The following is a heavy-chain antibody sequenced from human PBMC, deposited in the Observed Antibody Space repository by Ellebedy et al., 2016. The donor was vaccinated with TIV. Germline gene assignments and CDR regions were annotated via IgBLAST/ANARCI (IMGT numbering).Heavy chain of an antibody. D-gene: IGHD6-19*01. CDR3: ARAPPGSGPDY. J-gene: IGHJ4*02. CDR1: GFTFSSYW. V-gene: IGHV3-7*01. Sequence: GESLKISXAASGFTFSSYWMSWVRQAPGKGLEWVANIKQDGSEKNYVGSVKGRFTISRDNAENSLYLQMNSLRPEDTAVYYCARAPPGSGPDYWGQGTLVTVSS. CDR2: IKQDGSEK.